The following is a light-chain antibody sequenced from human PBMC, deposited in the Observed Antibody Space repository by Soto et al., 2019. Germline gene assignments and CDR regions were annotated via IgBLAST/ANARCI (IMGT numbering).Light chain of an antibody. CDR1: QSVSSY. CDR2: DAS. CDR3: QQRSNWPRGS. Sequence: EIVLTHSPDTVSLLPMEVATVSSMPSQSVSSYLAWYQQKPGQAPRLLIYDASKRPPGTPARFSGSGSGTDFTLTISSLEPEDFAVYYCQQRSNWPRGSFGPGTKVDIK. V-gene: IGKV3-11*01. J-gene: IGKJ3*01.